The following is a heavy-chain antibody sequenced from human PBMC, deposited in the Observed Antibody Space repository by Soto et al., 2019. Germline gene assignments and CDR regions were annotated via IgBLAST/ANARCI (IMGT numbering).Heavy chain of an antibody. CDR2: IYYSGST. CDR1: GGSISSYY. CDR3: ARARVDTAMARGFDY. Sequence: SETLSLTCTVSGGSISSYYWSWIRQPPGKGLEWIGYIYYSGSTNYNPSLKSRVTISVDTSKNQFSLKLSSVTAADTAVYYCARARVDTAMARGFDYWGQGTLVTVSS. V-gene: IGHV4-59*01. D-gene: IGHD5-18*01. J-gene: IGHJ4*02.